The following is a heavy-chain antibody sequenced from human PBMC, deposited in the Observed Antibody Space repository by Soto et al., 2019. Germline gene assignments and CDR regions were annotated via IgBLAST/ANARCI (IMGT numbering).Heavy chain of an antibody. D-gene: IGHD3-3*01. CDR2: IRSKAYGVTT. Sequence: PGGSLRPSCTASGLTFGDYGMSWVRRAPGKGLEWVGFIRSKAYGVTTEYAASVKGRFTISRDDSKSIAYLQMNSLKTEDTAVYYCTRDAITICGVVINWFDPWGQGTLVTVSS. V-gene: IGHV3-49*04. J-gene: IGHJ5*02. CDR1: GLTFGDYG. CDR3: TRDAITICGVVINWFDP.